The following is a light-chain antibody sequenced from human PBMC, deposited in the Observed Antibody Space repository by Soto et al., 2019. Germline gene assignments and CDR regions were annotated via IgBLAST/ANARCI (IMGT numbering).Light chain of an antibody. V-gene: IGLV4-69*01. CDR3: QTWASCTVV. CDR1: SGHSSYA. CDR2: LNSDGSH. J-gene: IGLJ2*01. Sequence: QLVLTQSPSASASLGASVKLTCTLSSGHSSYAIAWHQQQPEKGPRYLMKLNSDGSHSKGDGIPDRFSGSTSGAARYLTISSLQSEDEADSCCQTWASCTVVFGGGTKLTV.